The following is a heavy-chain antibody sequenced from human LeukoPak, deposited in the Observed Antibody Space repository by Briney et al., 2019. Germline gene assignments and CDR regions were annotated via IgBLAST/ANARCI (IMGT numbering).Heavy chain of an antibody. CDR1: GGTFSSYA. V-gene: IGHV1-69*04. Sequence: ASVKVSCKASGGTFSSYAISWVRQAPGQGLEWMGRIIPIFGIANYAQKFQGRVTITADKSTSTAYMELSSLRSEDTAVYYCAGEPVVVPAANCWFDPWGQGTLVTVSS. J-gene: IGHJ5*02. CDR3: AGEPVVVPAANCWFDP. CDR2: IIPIFGIA. D-gene: IGHD2-2*01.